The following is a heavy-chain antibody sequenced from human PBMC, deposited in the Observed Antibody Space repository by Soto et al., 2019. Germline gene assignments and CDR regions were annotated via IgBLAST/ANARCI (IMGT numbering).Heavy chain of an antibody. CDR3: ARPTTYSSGWYGHGVDV. Sequence: SVKVSCKASGGTFSSYAISWVRQAPGQGLELMGGIIPIFGTANYAQKFQGRVTITADKSTSTAYMELSSLRSEDTAVYYCARPTTYSSGWYGHGVDVWGQGTTVTVYS. CDR2: IIPIFGTA. J-gene: IGHJ6*02. V-gene: IGHV1-69*06. D-gene: IGHD6-19*01. CDR1: GGTFSSYA.